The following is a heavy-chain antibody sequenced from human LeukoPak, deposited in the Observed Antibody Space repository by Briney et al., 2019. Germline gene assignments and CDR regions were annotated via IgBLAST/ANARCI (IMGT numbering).Heavy chain of an antibody. CDR3: AKDVRVGGLLGKELWDD. Sequence: GGSLRLSCAASGFTFSSYAMSWDRQAPGKGLEWVSAISGSGGSTYYADSVKGRFTISRDNSKNTLYLQMNSLRAEDTAVYYCAKDVRVGGLLGKELWDDWGQGTLVTVSS. V-gene: IGHV3-23*01. CDR2: ISGSGGST. J-gene: IGHJ4*02. CDR1: GFTFSSYA. D-gene: IGHD3-10*02.